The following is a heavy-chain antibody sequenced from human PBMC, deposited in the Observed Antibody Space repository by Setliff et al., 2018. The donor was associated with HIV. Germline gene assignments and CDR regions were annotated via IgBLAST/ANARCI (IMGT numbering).Heavy chain of an antibody. D-gene: IGHD2-2*01. V-gene: IGHV3-64*04. CDR3: ARGGGCCSGTSCYGVDY. CDR1: GFTFSNYA. J-gene: IGHJ4*02. CDR2: ISTNGDST. Sequence: QPGGSLRLSCSTSGFTFSNYAMHWVRKAPGKGLEYVSSISTNGDSTSYADSAKGRFTITRDNSKNTLYLQVSRLRTEDTAVYYCARGGGCCSGTSCYGVDYWGQGTLVTVSS.